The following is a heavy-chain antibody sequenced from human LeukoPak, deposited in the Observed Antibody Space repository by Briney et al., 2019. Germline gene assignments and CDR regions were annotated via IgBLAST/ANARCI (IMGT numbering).Heavy chain of an antibody. J-gene: IGHJ2*01. CDR3: ARHSDCSGGSCYSWYLGH. CDR1: GGSIRRYY. CDR2: IYYSGST. D-gene: IGHD2-15*01. Sequence: SETLSHTRAVSGGSIRRYYWSGIRQPPGKGLEWIGYIYYSGSTKYNPSLESRVTISVDTANNQFSLDVSSVTAADTAVYYCARHSDCSGGSCYSWYLGHWGRGTLVTVSS. V-gene: IGHV4-59*08.